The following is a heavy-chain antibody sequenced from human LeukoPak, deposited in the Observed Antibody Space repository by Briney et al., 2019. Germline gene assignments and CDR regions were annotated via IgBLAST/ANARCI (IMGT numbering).Heavy chain of an antibody. D-gene: IGHD6-13*01. CDR2: INGDGGSR. CDR3: ASASSHRIAAGGDF. V-gene: IGHV3-74*01. CDR1: GFTFSTYW. J-gene: IGHJ4*02. Sequence: GGSLRLSCEASGFTFSTYWMHWVRQAPGKGLVWVSRINGDGGSRNYADSVKGRFTISRDNARNTLYLQMNSLRVEDTAVYYCASASSHRIAAGGDFWGQGTLVTVSS.